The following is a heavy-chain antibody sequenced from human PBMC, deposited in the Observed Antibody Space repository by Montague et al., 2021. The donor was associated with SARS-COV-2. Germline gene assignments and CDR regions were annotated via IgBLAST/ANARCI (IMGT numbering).Heavy chain of an antibody. D-gene: IGHD3-22*01. CDR1: GGSISNYC. V-gene: IGHV4-59*01. J-gene: IGHJ6*02. CDR3: ARGGGYYNYGLDV. Sequence: SETLSLTCTVSGGSISNYCWRWIRQPPGRGLEWIGYIYYSGSTDYSPSLKSRVTISLDTSKNQFSLKVTSVTAADTAVYYCARGGGYYNYGLDVWGPGTTVTVSS. CDR2: IYYSGST.